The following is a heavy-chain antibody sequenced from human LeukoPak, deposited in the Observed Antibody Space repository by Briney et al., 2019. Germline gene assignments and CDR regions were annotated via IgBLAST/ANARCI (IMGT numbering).Heavy chain of an antibody. CDR2: IIPIFGTA. CDR1: GGTFSSYA. Sequence: SVTVSCKASGGTFSSYAISWVRQAPGQGLEWMGRIIPIFGTANHAQKFQGRVTITTGESTSTAYMELSSLRSEDTALYYCARTKERLAEYFQHWGQGTLVTVSS. D-gene: IGHD1-26*01. V-gene: IGHV1-69*05. J-gene: IGHJ1*01. CDR3: ARTKERLAEYFQH.